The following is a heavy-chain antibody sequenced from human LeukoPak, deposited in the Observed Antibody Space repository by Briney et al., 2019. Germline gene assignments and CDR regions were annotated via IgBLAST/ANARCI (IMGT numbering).Heavy chain of an antibody. CDR2: ISGSGGST. CDR3: AKKRGGYCSGGSCYSALDY. D-gene: IGHD2-15*01. Sequence: GGSLRLSCAASGFIFSSYAMSWVRQAPGKGLEWVSAISGSGGSTYYADSVKGRFTISRDNSKNTLYLQLNSLRAEDTAVYYCAKKRGGYCSGGSCYSALDYWGQGTLVTVSS. V-gene: IGHV3-23*01. CDR1: GFIFSSYA. J-gene: IGHJ4*02.